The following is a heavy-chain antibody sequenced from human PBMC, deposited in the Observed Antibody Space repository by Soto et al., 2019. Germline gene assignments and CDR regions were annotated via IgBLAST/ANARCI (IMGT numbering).Heavy chain of an antibody. CDR3: ARGPPIVGNTTPLDS. J-gene: IGHJ4*02. CDR2: IYHAGST. V-gene: IGHV4-4*02. Sequence: SETLSLTCTVSGGSITNSNWWSWVRLPPAKGLEWIGDIYHAGSTKYNPSLERRVTMSVDTSNNPFALTLTSVTAADTAVYFCARGPPIVGNTTPLDSWGQGTLVTVSS. CDR1: GGSITNSNW. D-gene: IGHD1-26*01.